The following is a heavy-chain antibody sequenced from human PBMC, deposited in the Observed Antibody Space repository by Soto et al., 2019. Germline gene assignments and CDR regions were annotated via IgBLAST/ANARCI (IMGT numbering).Heavy chain of an antibody. CDR1: GGTFSSYA. V-gene: IGHV1-69*13. CDR3: AIHAELMYFDY. D-gene: IGHD1-26*01. CDR2: IIPIFGTA. J-gene: IGHJ4*02. Sequence: SVKVSCKASGGTFSSYAISWVRKAPGQGLEWMGGIIPIFGTANYAQKFQGRVTITADEYTSRAYMELSSLRSEDTAVYYCAIHAELMYFDYWGKGTLVTVSS.